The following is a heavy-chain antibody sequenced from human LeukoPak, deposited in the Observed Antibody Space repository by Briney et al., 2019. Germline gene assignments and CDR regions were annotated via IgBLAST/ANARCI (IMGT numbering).Heavy chain of an antibody. Sequence: GGSLRLSCAAPGFTFSNYWMYWVRQAPGKGLVCVSRINTDGSSTSYADSVTGRFTISRDDAKNTLYLQMNSLRTEDTAVYYCTISAPGKRYFDNWGQGTLVTVSS. CDR1: GFTFSNYW. V-gene: IGHV3-74*03. J-gene: IGHJ4*02. CDR3: TISAPGKRYFDN. CDR2: INTDGSST. D-gene: IGHD3-10*01.